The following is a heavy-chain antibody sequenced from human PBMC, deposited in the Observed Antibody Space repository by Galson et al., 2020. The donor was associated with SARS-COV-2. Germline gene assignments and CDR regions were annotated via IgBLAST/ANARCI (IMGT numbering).Heavy chain of an antibody. CDR3: ARERYSSTWDYYGMDV. CDR2: IYYRGST. V-gene: IGHV4-59*01. D-gene: IGHD6-13*01. Sequence: SETLSLTCTVSGGSLTTYYWSWIRQPPGKGREWIRNIYYRGSTNYNPPLKSRVTISVDTSKNHFSLKLSSVTAADTAVYYCARERYSSTWDYYGMDVWGQGTTVTVSS. CDR1: GGSLTTYY. J-gene: IGHJ6*02.